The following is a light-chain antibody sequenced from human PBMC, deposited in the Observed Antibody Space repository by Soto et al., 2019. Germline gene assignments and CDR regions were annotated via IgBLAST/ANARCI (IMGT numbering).Light chain of an antibody. J-gene: IGKJ3*01. CDR3: LQYNNYPLT. Sequence: QMTQSPSSLSASVGGRVNITCRSSQGIRNDLGWYQQKPGKAPQRLLYTASTLQSGVPSRFSASGSATEFTLTITSLQQEDFATYYCLQYNNYPLTFGHGTKVDI. V-gene: IGKV1-17*01. CDR2: TAS. CDR1: QGIRND.